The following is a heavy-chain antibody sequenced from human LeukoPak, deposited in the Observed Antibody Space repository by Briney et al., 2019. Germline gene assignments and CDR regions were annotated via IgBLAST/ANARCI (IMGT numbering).Heavy chain of an antibody. CDR1: GFTFSSYG. CDR3: ASWTYYYDSSGYYFDY. CDR2: ISYDGSNK. J-gene: IGHJ4*02. V-gene: IGHV3-30*03. Sequence: PGGSLRLSCAASGFTFSSYGMHWVRQAPGKGLEWVAVISYDGSNKYYADSVKGRFTISRDNSKNTLYLQMNSLRAEDTAVYYCASWTYYYDSSGYYFDYWGQGTLVTVSS. D-gene: IGHD3-22*01.